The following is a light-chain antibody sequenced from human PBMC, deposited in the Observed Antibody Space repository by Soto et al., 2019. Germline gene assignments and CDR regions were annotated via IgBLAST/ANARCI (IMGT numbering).Light chain of an antibody. V-gene: IGKV1-6*01. CDR2: GAS. Sequence: AIQMTQSRSSLSASVGDRVTITCRASQGIRSDLGWYQQKPGKAPKFLIYGASSLQSSVPSRFSGSGSGTDFTLTISSLQPEDFATYYCLQDYNYPYTFGQGTKLEVK. J-gene: IGKJ2*01. CDR1: QGIRSD. CDR3: LQDYNYPYT.